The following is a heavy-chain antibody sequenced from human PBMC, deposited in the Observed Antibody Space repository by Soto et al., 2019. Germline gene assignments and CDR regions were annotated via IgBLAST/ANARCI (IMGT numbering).Heavy chain of an antibody. CDR1: GGTFSSYA. D-gene: IGHD6-6*01. CDR2: IIPIFGTA. Sequence: QVQLVQSGAEVKKPGSSVKVSCKASGGTFSSYAISWVRQAPGQGLEWMGGIIPIFGTANYAQKFQGRVTITADESTSTAYMELSSLRSEDTAVYYCARRDSSSPNPDYYYYGMDVWGQGTTVTVSS. CDR3: ARRDSSSPNPDYYYYGMDV. V-gene: IGHV1-69*01. J-gene: IGHJ6*02.